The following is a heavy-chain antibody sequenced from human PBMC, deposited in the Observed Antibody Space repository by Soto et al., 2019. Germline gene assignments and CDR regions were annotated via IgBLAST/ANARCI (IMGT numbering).Heavy chain of an antibody. CDR3: ARDRVATVKCSRGWFDP. J-gene: IGHJ5*02. V-gene: IGHV1-18*04. CDR1: GYTFTSYG. CDR2: ISAYNGNT. Sequence: QVQLVQSGAEVKKPGASVKVSCKASGYTFTSYGISWVRQAPGQGLEWMGWISAYNGNTNYAQKLQGRVTMTTDTSTSTAYMELRSLRSDDTAVYYCARDRVATVKCSRGWFDPWGQGTLVTVSS. D-gene: IGHD4-17*01.